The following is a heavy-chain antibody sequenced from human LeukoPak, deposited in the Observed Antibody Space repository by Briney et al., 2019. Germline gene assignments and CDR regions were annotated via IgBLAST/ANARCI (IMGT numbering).Heavy chain of an antibody. CDR1: GYTFTGYY. Sequence: ASVKVSCKASGYTFTGYYMHWVRQAPGQGLEWMGWISAYNGNTNYAQKLQGRVTMTTDTSTSTAYMELRSLRSDDTAVYYCARDDTYGSGSFDYWGQGTLVTVSS. CDR3: ARDDTYGSGSFDY. J-gene: IGHJ4*02. V-gene: IGHV1-18*04. CDR2: ISAYNGNT. D-gene: IGHD3-10*01.